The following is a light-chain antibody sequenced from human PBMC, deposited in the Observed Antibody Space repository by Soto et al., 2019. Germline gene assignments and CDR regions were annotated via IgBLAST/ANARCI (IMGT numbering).Light chain of an antibody. Sequence: DIVMTQSPLSLPVTPGEPASISCRSSQSLLQSNGYNYLDWYLQKPGQSPQLLIYLGSNRASGVPDRFSGSGSGTDFTLKISRVEAEDVGIYYCMPALQTPFTFGPGTKLDIK. CDR3: MPALQTPFT. CDR1: QSLLQSNGYNY. CDR2: LGS. J-gene: IGKJ3*01. V-gene: IGKV2-28*01.